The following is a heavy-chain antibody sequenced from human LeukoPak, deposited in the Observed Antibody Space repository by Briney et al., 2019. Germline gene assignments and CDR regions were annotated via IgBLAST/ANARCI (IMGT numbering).Heavy chain of an antibody. J-gene: IGHJ4*02. D-gene: IGHD6-19*01. CDR3: ARQNSVSGTLDY. CDR1: GGSISSYY. CDR2: ISYSGST. V-gene: IGHV4-59*08. Sequence: KPSETLSLTCTFSGGSISSYYWSWIRQPPGKGLEWIGYISYSGSTNYNPSLRSRVTISVDTSKNQFSLKLSSVTAADTAVYYCARQNSVSGTLDYWGQGTQVTVSS.